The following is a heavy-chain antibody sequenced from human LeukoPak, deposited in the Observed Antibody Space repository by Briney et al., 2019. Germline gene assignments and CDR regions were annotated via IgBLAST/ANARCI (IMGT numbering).Heavy chain of an antibody. CDR1: GFTFSGYA. J-gene: IGHJ4*02. CDR3: AKDRTLAGFIGNKYYFDY. CDR2: ISGSGGST. V-gene: IGHV3-23*01. D-gene: IGHD6-13*01. Sequence: GGSLRVSCAASGFTFSGYAMSWVRQAPGSGRGGVSAISGSGGSTYYADSVKGRFTISRDNSKNTLYLQMNSLRAEDTAVYYCAKDRTLAGFIGNKYYFDYWGQGTLVTVSS.